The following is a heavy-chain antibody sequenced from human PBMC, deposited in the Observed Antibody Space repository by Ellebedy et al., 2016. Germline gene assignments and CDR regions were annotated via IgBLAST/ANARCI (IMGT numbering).Heavy chain of an antibody. V-gene: IGHV1-18*01. Sequence: ASVKVSCXASGYTFTNYGISWVRQAPGQGLEWMGWISAHNGDTKYAQTIQGRLTMTADPSTNTAYMELKSLRSDDTAVYYCARMHGYYYYMDVWGKGTTVTVSS. J-gene: IGHJ6*03. CDR2: ISAHNGDT. CDR1: GYTFTNYG. CDR3: ARMHGYYYYMDV.